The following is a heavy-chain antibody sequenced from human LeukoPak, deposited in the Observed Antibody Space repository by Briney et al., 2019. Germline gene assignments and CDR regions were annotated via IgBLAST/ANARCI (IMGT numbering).Heavy chain of an antibody. CDR2: INPSGGST. J-gene: IGHJ4*02. V-gene: IGHV1-46*01. Sequence: ASVKVSCKASGYTFTSYYMHWVRQAPGQGLEWMGIINPSGGSTSYAQKFQGRVTITRNTSISTAYMELSSLRSEDTAVYYCASIGGSSPSWGQGTLVTVSS. CDR1: GYTFTSYY. CDR3: ASIGGSSPS. D-gene: IGHD1-26*01.